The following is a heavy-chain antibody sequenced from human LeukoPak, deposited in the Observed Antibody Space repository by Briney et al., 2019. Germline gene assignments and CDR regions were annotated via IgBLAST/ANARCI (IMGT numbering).Heavy chain of an antibody. CDR1: GYTFTSYG. J-gene: IGHJ4*02. CDR2: LYSNSIT. V-gene: IGHV3-23*05. D-gene: IGHD3-22*01. CDR3: ARGINMMIVAPGY. Sequence: ASVKVSFKASGYTFTSYGISWVRQAPGKGLEWVSVLYSNSITYYADSVKGRFTISRDSSKNTLYLQMNSLRAEDTAVYYCARGINMMIVAPGYWGQGTLVTVSS.